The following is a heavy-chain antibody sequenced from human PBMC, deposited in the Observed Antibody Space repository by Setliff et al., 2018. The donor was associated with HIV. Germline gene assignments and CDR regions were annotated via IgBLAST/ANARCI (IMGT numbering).Heavy chain of an antibody. J-gene: IGHJ4*02. D-gene: IGHD4-17*01. V-gene: IGHV3-15*01. Sequence: GGSLRLSCAASGFTFSNAWMSWVRQAPGKGLEWVGRIKSKTDGGTTDYAAPVKGRFTISRDDSKNTLYLQMNSLKTEDTAVYYCSRDDLYGGNSFDYWGQGTLVTV. CDR3: SRDDLYGGNSFDY. CDR2: IKSKTDGGTT. CDR1: GFTFSNAW.